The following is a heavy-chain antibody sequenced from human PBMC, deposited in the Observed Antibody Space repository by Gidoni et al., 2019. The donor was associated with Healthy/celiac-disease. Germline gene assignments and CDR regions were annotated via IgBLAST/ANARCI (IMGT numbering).Heavy chain of an antibody. CDR1: GGYFRGYY. V-gene: IGHV4-34*01. CDR2: INHSGST. D-gene: IGHD3-3*01. CDR3: ARGYDFWRGYYRRTTFDY. Sequence: QVQLQQWGAGLLKPSETLSLTCAVYGGYFRGYYWSWIRQPPGKGLEWIGEINHSGSTNYNPSLKSRVTISVDTSKNQFSLKLSSVTAADTAVYYCARGYDFWRGYYRRTTFDYWGQGTLVTVSS. J-gene: IGHJ4*02.